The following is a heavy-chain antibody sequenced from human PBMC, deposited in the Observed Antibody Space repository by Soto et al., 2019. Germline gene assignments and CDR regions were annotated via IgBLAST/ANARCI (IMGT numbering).Heavy chain of an antibody. V-gene: IGHV3-21*01. D-gene: IGHD3-22*01. CDR3: ARDTKMLAPLIYMDH. CDR2: ISSRSSNI. CDR1: GFTFNIYS. Sequence: GGSLRLSCAASGFTFNIYSMNWVRQAPGKGLEWVSSISSRSSNIDYADSVKGRFTISRDNANNSLYLQMNNLSADDTAVYYCARDTKMLAPLIYMDHWGRGTLVTVSS. J-gene: IGHJ4*02.